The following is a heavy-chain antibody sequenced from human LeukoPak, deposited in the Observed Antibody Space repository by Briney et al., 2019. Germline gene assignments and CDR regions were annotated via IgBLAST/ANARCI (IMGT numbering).Heavy chain of an antibody. CDR3: ARGTMMVGP. Sequence: PLETLSLTCTVSGGSISNYYWSWIRQPPGKGLEWIGFIYYSGSTTYNPSLKSRATISVDTSKNQFSLKLSSVTAADTAVYYCARGTMMVGPWGQGTLVTVSS. D-gene: IGHD3-22*01. CDR1: GGSISNYY. J-gene: IGHJ5*02. V-gene: IGHV4-59*01. CDR2: IYYSGST.